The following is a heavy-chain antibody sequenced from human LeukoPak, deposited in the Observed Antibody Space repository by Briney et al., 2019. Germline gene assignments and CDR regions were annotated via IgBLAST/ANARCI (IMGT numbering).Heavy chain of an antibody. V-gene: IGHV4-4*02. Sequence: SGTLSLTCAVSGGSISSSNCWSWVRQPPGKGLEWIGEIYHSGSTNYNPSLKSRVTISVDKSKNQFSLKLSSVTAANTAVYYCAVGGVYLRGGAEAFDIWGQGTMVTVSS. CDR3: AVGGVYLRGGAEAFDI. CDR1: GGSISSSNC. CDR2: IYHSGST. J-gene: IGHJ3*02. D-gene: IGHD3-10*01.